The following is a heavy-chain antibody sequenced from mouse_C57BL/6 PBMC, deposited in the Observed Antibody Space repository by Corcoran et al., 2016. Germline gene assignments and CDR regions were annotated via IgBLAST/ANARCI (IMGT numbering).Heavy chain of an antibody. CDR1: GYTFTDYY. D-gene: IGHD2-2*01. Sequence: QIQLQQSGPELVKPGASVKISCKASGYTFTDYYINWVKQRPGQGLEWIGWIYPGSGNTKYNEKFKGKATVTVDTSSSTAYMHLSSLTSEDSAVYFCARSKDYGYSYYFDYWGQGTTLTVSS. CDR3: ARSKDYGYSYYFDY. V-gene: IGHV1-84*01. J-gene: IGHJ2*01. CDR2: IYPGSGNT.